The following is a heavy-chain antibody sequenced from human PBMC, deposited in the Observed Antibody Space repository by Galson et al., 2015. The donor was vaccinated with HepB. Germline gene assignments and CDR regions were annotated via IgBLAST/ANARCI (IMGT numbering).Heavy chain of an antibody. CDR1: GYTFTGYY. V-gene: IGHV1-2*06. J-gene: IGHJ6*03. Sequence: SCKASGYTFTGYYMHWVRLAPGQGLQWMGRINPNSGDTNYAQKFQGRVTMTRETSISTAYMELSRLRSDDSAVYYCARAYDYYYNLDVWGQGTTVTVSS. CDR3: ARAYDYYYNLDV. D-gene: IGHD3-16*01. CDR2: INPNSGDT.